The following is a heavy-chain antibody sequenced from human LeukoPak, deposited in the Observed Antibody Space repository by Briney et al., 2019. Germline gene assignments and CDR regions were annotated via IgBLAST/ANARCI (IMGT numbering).Heavy chain of an antibody. CDR3: AKCPAHYYDSSGL. V-gene: IGHV3-23*01. Sequence: GGSLRLSCAASGFTFSSYAMSWVRQAPGKGLEWVSAISGSGGSAYYADSVKGRFTISRDNSKNTLYLQMNSLRAEDTAVYYCAKCPAHYYDSSGLWGQGTLVTVSS. CDR2: ISGSGGSA. D-gene: IGHD3-22*01. J-gene: IGHJ4*02. CDR1: GFTFSSYA.